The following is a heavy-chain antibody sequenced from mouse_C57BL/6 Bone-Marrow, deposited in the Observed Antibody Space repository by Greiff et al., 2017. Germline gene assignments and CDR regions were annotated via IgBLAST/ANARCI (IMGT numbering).Heavy chain of an antibody. J-gene: IGHJ4*01. CDR3: AREDYYGSSYYAMDY. CDR2: IYPGSGST. D-gene: IGHD1-1*01. Sequence: QVQLQQSGAELVKPGASVKMSCKASGYTFTSYWITWVKQRPGQGLEWIGDIYPGSGSTNYNEKFKSKATLTVDTSSSTAYMQLSSLTSEDSAVYYCAREDYYGSSYYAMDYWVQGTSVTVSS. V-gene: IGHV1-55*01. CDR1: GYTFTSYW.